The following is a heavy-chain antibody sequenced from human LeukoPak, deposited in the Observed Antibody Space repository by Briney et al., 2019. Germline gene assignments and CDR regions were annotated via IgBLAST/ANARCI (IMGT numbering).Heavy chain of an antibody. V-gene: IGHV3-21*01. D-gene: IGHD6-19*01. CDR1: GFTFSSYS. Sequence: GGSLRLSCAASGFTFSSYSMNWVRQAPGKGLEWVSSISSSSSYIYYADSVKGRFTISRDNAKNSLYLQMNSLRAEDTAVYYCARGLAVAAMGDYWGQGTLVTVSS. J-gene: IGHJ4*02. CDR3: ARGLAVAAMGDY. CDR2: ISSSSSYI.